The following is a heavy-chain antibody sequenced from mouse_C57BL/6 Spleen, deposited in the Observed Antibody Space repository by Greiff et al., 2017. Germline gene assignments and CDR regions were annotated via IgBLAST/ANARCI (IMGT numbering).Heavy chain of an antibody. V-gene: IGHV1-59*01. D-gene: IGHD3-2*02. CDR2: IDPSDSYT. Sequence: QVQLQQSGAELVRPGTSVKLSCKASGYTFTSYWMHWVKQRPGQGLEWIGVIDPSDSYTNYNQKFKGKATLTVDTSSSTAYMQLSSLTSEDSAVYYCAWGAAQATFAYWGQGTLVTVSA. CDR3: AWGAAQATFAY. CDR1: GYTFTSYW. J-gene: IGHJ3*01.